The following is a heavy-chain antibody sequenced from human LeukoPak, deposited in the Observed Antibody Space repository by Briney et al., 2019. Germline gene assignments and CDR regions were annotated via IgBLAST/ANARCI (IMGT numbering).Heavy chain of an antibody. CDR3: ARQESSSWYVSSFGGER. CDR1: GGSISSSSYY. V-gene: IGHV4-39*01. Sequence: SETLSLTCTVSGGSISSSSYYWGWIRQPPGKGLEWIGSIYYSGSTYYNPSLKSRVTISVDTSKNQFSLKLSSVTAADTAVYYCARQESSSWYVSSFGGERWGQGTLVTVPS. J-gene: IGHJ4*02. CDR2: IYYSGST. D-gene: IGHD6-13*01.